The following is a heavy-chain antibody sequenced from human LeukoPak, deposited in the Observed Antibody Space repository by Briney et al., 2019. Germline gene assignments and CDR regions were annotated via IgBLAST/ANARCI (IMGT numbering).Heavy chain of an antibody. CDR1: GYTFTSYY. J-gene: IGHJ5*02. Sequence: VASVKVSCKASGYTFTSYYMHWVRQAPGQGLEWMGIINPSGGSTSYAQKFQGRVTVTRDMSTSTVYMELSSLRSEGTAVYYCARDYTAMTERNWFDPWGQGTLVTVST. CDR2: INPSGGST. V-gene: IGHV1-46*01. D-gene: IGHD5-18*01. CDR3: ARDYTAMTERNWFDP.